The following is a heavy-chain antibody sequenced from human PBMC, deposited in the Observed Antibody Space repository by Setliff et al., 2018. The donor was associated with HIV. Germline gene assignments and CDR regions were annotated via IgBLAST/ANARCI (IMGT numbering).Heavy chain of an antibody. J-gene: IGHJ6*03. CDR2: IYSGGST. Sequence: GGSLRLSCAASGFTVSTYYMSWVRQAPGKGLEWVSTIYSGGSTYHADSVKGRFTLSRDTSKNTLNLQMSSLRGEDTAVYYCARDATTVYQSYYMDVWGKGTTVTVSS. CDR1: GFTVSTYY. V-gene: IGHV3-66*02. D-gene: IGHD2-2*01. CDR3: ARDATTVYQSYYMDV.